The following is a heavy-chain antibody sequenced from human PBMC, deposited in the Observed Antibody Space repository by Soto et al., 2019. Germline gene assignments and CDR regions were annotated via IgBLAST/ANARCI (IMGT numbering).Heavy chain of an antibody. D-gene: IGHD6-19*01. CDR1: GYTFTSYG. Sequence: ASGKVSCKASGYTFTSYGIIWVRQAPGQGLEWMGWISAYNGNTNYAQKLQGRVTMTTDTSTSTAYMELRSLRSDDTAVYYCARSSSGPPPDAFDIWGQGTMVTVSS. CDR2: ISAYNGNT. V-gene: IGHV1-18*01. J-gene: IGHJ3*02. CDR3: ARSSSGPPPDAFDI.